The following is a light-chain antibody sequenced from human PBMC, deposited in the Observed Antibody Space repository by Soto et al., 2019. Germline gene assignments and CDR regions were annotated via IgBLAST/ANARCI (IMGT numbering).Light chain of an antibody. Sequence: EILMTQSPATLSVSPGERATLSCRASQSISNSLACYQQKRGQAPRLLIYGASTRATGIPARFSGSGSGTEFTLTISSLQSEDFAVYYCLQYNNWPLWTFGQGTKVEI. V-gene: IGKV3-15*01. CDR3: LQYNNWPLWT. CDR1: QSISNS. J-gene: IGKJ1*01. CDR2: GAS.